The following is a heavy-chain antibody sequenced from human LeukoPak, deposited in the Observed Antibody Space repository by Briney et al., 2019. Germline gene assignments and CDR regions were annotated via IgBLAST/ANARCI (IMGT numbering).Heavy chain of an antibody. CDR3: AKVFQIGDRHYFDY. D-gene: IGHD3-16*01. J-gene: IGHJ4*02. Sequence: GGSLRLSCAASGFTFSSYGMHWVRQAPGKGLEWVAFIRYDGSNKYYADSVKGRFTISRDNSKNTLYLQMNSLRAEDTAVYYCAKVFQIGDRHYFDYWGQGTRVTVSS. V-gene: IGHV3-30*02. CDR1: GFTFSSYG. CDR2: IRYDGSNK.